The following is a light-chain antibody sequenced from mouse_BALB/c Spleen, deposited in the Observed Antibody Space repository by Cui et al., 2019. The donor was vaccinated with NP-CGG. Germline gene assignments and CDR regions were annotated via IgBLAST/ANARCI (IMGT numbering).Light chain of an antibody. CDR2: GTN. CDR3: ALWYSNHWV. V-gene: IGLV1*01. Sequence: QAFVTQESALTTSPGETVTFTCRSSTGAVTTSNYANWVQEKPDHLFTGLIGGTNNRPPGVPARFSGSLIGDKAALTITGAQTEDEAIYFCALWYSNHWVFGGGTKLTVL. J-gene: IGLJ1*01. CDR1: TGAVTTSNY.